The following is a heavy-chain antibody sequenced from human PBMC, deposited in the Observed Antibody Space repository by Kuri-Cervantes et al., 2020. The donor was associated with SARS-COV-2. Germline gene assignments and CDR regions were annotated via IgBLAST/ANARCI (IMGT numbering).Heavy chain of an antibody. CDR1: GFTFSSYW. Sequence: GESLKISCAASGFTFSSYWMHWVRQAPGKGLVWVSRISSDGSSTSYADSVKGRFTIPRDNAKNSLYLQMNSLRAEDTAVYYCARASMVRGVDYWGQGTLVTVSS. V-gene: IGHV3-74*01. J-gene: IGHJ4*02. D-gene: IGHD3-10*01. CDR2: ISSDGSST. CDR3: ARASMVRGVDY.